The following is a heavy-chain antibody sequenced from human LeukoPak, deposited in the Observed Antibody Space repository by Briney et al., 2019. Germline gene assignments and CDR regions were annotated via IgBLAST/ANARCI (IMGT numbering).Heavy chain of an antibody. D-gene: IGHD4-17*01. Sequence: ASVKVSCEASGYTFTGYYMHWVRQAPGQGLEWMGWINPNRGGTDYAQKFQGRVTMTRDTSISTAYMELSRLRPDDTAVYYCAWAPSVTYVSFAYWGEGTLVTGSS. V-gene: IGHV1-2*02. CDR1: GYTFTGYY. CDR3: AWAPSVTYVSFAY. CDR2: INPNRGGT. J-gene: IGHJ4*02.